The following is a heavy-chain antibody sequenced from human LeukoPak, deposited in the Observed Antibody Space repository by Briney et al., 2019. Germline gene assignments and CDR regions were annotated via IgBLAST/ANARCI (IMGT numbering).Heavy chain of an antibody. CDR2: ISSSSSYT. V-gene: IGHV3-11*06. J-gene: IGHJ4*02. CDR1: GFTFSDFY. CDR3: ARGQADFDS. Sequence: GGSLTLSCAASGFTFSDFYMTWIRQAPGQGLEWVSYISSSSSYTNYADSVKGRFTISRDNAKNSLYLQMNSLRAEDTAVYCCARGQADFDSWGQGTLVTVSS.